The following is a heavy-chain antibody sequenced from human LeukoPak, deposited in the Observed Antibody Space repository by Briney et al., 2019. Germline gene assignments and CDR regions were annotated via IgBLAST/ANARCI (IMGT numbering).Heavy chain of an antibody. V-gene: IGHV3-30*02. CDR1: GFTFSSYG. CDR2: IRYEGSNK. D-gene: IGHD3-16*02. Sequence: GGSLRLSCAASGFTFSSYGMHWVRQAPGKGLEWVAFIRYEGSNKYYADSVKGRFTISRDNSKNTLYLQMNSLRAEDTAVYYCAKDQYDYVWGSYRSDYTFDYWGQGTLVTVSS. J-gene: IGHJ4*02. CDR3: AKDQYDYVWGSYRSDYTFDY.